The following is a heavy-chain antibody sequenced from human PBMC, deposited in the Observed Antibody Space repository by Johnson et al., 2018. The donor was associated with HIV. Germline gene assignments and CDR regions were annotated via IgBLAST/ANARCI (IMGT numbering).Heavy chain of an antibody. CDR1: GFSFDDYG. CDR3: ARGGAHDAFDI. Sequence: MQLVESGGGVVRPGGSLRLSCAASGFSFDDYGMSWVRQAPGKGLEWVSGINWNGGSTGYADSVKGRFTISRDNAKNSLYLQMNSLRGGDTAVYYWARGGAHDAFDIWGQGTMVTVSS. D-gene: IGHD3-16*01. CDR2: INWNGGST. V-gene: IGHV3-20*04. J-gene: IGHJ3*02.